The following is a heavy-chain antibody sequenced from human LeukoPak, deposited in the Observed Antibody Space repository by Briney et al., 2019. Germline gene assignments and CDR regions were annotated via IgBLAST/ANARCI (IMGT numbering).Heavy chain of an antibody. V-gene: IGHV4-30-4*01. Sequence: SETLSLTCTVSGGSISSGDYYWSWIRQPPGKGLEWIGYIYYSGSTYYNPSLKSRVTISVDTSKNQFSLKLSSVTAADTAVYYCARVSGGVYYFVYWGQGTLVTVSS. CDR3: ARVSGGVYYFVY. CDR1: GGSISSGDYY. J-gene: IGHJ4*02. CDR2: IYYSGST. D-gene: IGHD3-16*01.